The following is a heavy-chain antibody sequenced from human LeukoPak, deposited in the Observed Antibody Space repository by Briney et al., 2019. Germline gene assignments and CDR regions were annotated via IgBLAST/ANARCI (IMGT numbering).Heavy chain of an antibody. CDR2: ISSSSSYI. Sequence: GGSLRLSCAASGFTFSSYSMNWVRQAPGKGLEWVSSISSSSSYIYYADSVKGRFTISRDNAKNSLYLQMNSLRAEDTAVYYCAKDDTPMIVVVITTFSYWGQGTLVTVSS. V-gene: IGHV3-21*04. D-gene: IGHD3-22*01. CDR1: GFTFSSYS. CDR3: AKDDTPMIVVVITTFSY. J-gene: IGHJ4*02.